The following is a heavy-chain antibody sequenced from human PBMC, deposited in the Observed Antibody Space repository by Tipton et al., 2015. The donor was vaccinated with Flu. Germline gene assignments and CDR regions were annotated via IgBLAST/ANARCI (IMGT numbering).Heavy chain of an antibody. J-gene: IGHJ2*01. D-gene: IGHD6-19*01. CDR2: MYNSGST. CDR1: GGSISSGGSY. Sequence: TLSLTCTVSGGSISSGGSYWSWIRQHPGKGLEWIGYMYNSGSTYYNPSLKSRLTISGDTSKNQFSLKLSSVTAADTAVYYCARLPRYSSGWGRYFDLWGRGTLVTVSS. V-gene: IGHV4-31*03. CDR3: ARLPRYSSGWGRYFDL.